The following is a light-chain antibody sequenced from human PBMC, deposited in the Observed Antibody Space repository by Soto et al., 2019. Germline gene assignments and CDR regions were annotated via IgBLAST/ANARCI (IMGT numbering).Light chain of an antibody. Sequence: EIVMTQSPATLSVSPGERATLSCRASQSVGSYLAWYQQKPGQAPRVLFNGASSRATGIPDRFSGSGSGTDFTLTISGLEPEDFAVYYCQQFGSSPRTFGQGTKVDIK. V-gene: IGKV3-20*01. CDR3: QQFGSSPRT. J-gene: IGKJ1*01. CDR1: QSVGSY. CDR2: GAS.